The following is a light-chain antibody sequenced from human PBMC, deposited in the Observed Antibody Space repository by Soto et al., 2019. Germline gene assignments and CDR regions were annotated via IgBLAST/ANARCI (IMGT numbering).Light chain of an antibody. J-gene: IGLJ2*01. V-gene: IGLV2-8*01. CDR1: SSDVGGYNY. Sequence: QSVLTQPPSASGSPGQSVTISCTGTSSDVGGYNYVCWYQQYAGKAPKLMIYDVSKRPSGVADRFSGSKLGNTASLTVSGLQAEDEADYYCSSYAGGNVVVFGGGTQLTVL. CDR3: SSYAGGNVVV. CDR2: DVS.